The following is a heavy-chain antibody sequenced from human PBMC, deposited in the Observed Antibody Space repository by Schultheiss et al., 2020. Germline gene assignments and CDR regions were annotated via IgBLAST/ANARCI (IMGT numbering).Heavy chain of an antibody. Sequence: ASVKVSCKASGYTFTSYGISWVRQAPGQGLEWMGWMNPNSGNTGYAQKFQGRVTMTTDTSTSTAYMELRSLRSDDTAVYYCAREVNGGRDYYGDYTVWFDPWGQGTLVTVSS. D-gene: IGHD4-17*01. CDR1: GYTFTSYG. CDR2: MNPNSGNT. J-gene: IGHJ5*02. V-gene: IGHV1-18*01. CDR3: AREVNGGRDYYGDYTVWFDP.